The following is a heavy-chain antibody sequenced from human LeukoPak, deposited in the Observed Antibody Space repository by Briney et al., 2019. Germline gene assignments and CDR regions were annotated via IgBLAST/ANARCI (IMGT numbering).Heavy chain of an antibody. V-gene: IGHV1-2*02. J-gene: IGHJ6*02. Sequence: VASVTVSFTASGYTFTGYYMHWVRQAPGQGLEWMGWISPNNGGANFAQKFQGRVTMTRDTSISTAYMELSSLTSDDTAVYYCARDQATTVTSYYYYGMDVWGQGTTVTVSS. CDR3: ARDQATTVTSYYYYGMDV. CDR2: ISPNNGGA. CDR1: GYTFTGYY. D-gene: IGHD4-17*01.